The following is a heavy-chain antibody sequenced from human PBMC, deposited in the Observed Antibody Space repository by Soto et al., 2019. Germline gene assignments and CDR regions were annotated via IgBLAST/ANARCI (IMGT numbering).Heavy chain of an antibody. CDR3: AREYCSSTSCLNWFDP. D-gene: IGHD2-2*01. V-gene: IGHV3-48*01. J-gene: IGHJ5*02. CDR1: GFTFSSYS. Sequence: PGGSLRLSCAASGFTFSSYSMNWVRQAPGKGLEWVSYISSSSSTIYYADSVKGRFTISRDNAKNSLYLQMNSLRAEDTAVYYCAREYCSSTSCLNWFDPWGQGTLVPSPQ. CDR2: ISSSSSTI.